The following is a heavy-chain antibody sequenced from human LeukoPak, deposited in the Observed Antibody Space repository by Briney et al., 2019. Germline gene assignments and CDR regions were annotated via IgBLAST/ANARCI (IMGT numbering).Heavy chain of an antibody. J-gene: IGHJ4*02. CDR1: GFAFSTSI. Sequence: PGGSLRLSCVTSGFAFSTSIMNWVRQAPGKGLEWVSALSGDGDSAYYADSAKGRFTISRDNWRNTLYLEMNTLRADDTAVYYCARVDYAPGNWGQGTLVTVSS. D-gene: IGHD4-17*01. CDR3: ARVDYAPGN. CDR2: LSGDGDSA. V-gene: IGHV3-23*01.